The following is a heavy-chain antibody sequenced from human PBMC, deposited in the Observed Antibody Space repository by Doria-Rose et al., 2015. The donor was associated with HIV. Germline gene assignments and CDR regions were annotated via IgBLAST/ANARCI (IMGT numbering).Heavy chain of an antibody. Sequence: FRHASHFRFHIYGLQWVRPALGQGLAWVAFIRYDGSDKYYAGSVKGRFTISRDNSKNTLYLQMNSLRTEDTAIYYCAKDAYTRLFYGDPDYWGQGTRGTGS. D-gene: IGHD4-17*01. CDR3: AKDAYTRLFYGDPDY. J-gene: IGHJ4*02. CDR1: HFRFHIYG. V-gene: IGHV3-30*02. CDR2: IRYDGSDK.